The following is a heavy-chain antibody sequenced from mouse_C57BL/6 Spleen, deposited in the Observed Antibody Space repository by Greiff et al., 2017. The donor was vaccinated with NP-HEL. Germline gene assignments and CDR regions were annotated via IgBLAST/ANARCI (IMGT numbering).Heavy chain of an antibody. CDR3: ARDNWFYAMDD. CDR2: SRNKANDYTT. J-gene: IGHJ4*01. Sequence: EVQVVESGGGLVQSGRSLRLSCATSGFTFSDFYMEWVRQAPGKGLEWMAASRNKANDYTTKYSASVKGRFIVSRDTSQSILYLQMNALRAEDTAIYYCARDNWFYAMDDWGQGTSVTVSS. CDR1: GFTFSDFY. V-gene: IGHV7-1*01. D-gene: IGHD4-1*01.